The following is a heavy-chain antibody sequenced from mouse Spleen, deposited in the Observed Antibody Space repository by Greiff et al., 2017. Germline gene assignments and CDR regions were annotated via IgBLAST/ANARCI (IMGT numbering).Heavy chain of an antibody. CDR2: INPNNGGT. CDR1: GYTFTDYN. D-gene: IGHD2-12*01. CDR3: SYSYYSYAFAY. Sequence: VQLQQSGPELVKPGASVKMSCKASGYTFTDYNMHWVKQSHGKSLEWIGYINPNNGGTSYNQKFKGKATLTVNKSSSTAYMELRSLTSEDSAVYYCSYSYYSYAFAYWGQGTLVTVSA. V-gene: IGHV1-22*01. J-gene: IGHJ3*01.